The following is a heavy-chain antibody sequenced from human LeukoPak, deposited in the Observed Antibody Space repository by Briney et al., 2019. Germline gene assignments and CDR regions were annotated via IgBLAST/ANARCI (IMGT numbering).Heavy chain of an antibody. Sequence: GGSLRLSCAASGFTFNNYAMNWVRQAPGKGLEWVSSINGSGGRTYYADSVKGRFTISRDNSKNTLYLQVNSLRAEDTAVYYCAKPARTDAFDIWGQGTMVTVSS. CDR2: INGSGGRT. V-gene: IGHV3-23*01. CDR1: GFTFNNYA. J-gene: IGHJ3*02. D-gene: IGHD1-14*01. CDR3: AKPARTDAFDI.